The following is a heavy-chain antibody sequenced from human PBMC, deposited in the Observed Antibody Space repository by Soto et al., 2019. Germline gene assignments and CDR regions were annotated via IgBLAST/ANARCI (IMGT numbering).Heavy chain of an antibody. Sequence: QMQLQESGPGLVKPSETLSLTCTVSGGSISSNRYYWGWIRQPPGKGLEWIGSIYYSGSTYYNPSLKSRVTISVDTSKNQCSLKLSSVTAAGTAVYYCARHDWNGVDYWGQGTLVTVSS. CDR1: GGSISSNRYY. J-gene: IGHJ4*02. V-gene: IGHV4-39*01. D-gene: IGHD1-1*01. CDR3: ARHDWNGVDY. CDR2: IYYSGST.